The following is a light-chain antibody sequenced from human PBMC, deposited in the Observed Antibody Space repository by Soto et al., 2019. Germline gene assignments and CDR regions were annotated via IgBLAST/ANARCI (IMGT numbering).Light chain of an antibody. Sequence: DIQMTQSPSTLSASVGDSVTITCRASQSISSWLAWYQQKPGKVPKLLIYKASSLESEVPSRFSGRGSGTEFTLTISSLQHDDFATYYCQQYNDASPTFGQGTKLETK. CDR1: QSISSW. J-gene: IGKJ2*01. CDR3: QQYNDASPT. CDR2: KAS. V-gene: IGKV1-5*03.